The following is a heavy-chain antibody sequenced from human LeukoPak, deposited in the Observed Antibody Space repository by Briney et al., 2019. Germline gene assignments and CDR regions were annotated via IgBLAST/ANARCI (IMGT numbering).Heavy chain of an antibody. Sequence: GESLKISCKGSGYSFTSYWIGWVRQMPGKGLEWMGIIYPGDSDTRYSPSFQGQVTISADKSISTAYLQWSSLKASDTAMYYCARLRGPKQLPPTGYYYYMDVWGKGTTVTVSS. J-gene: IGHJ6*03. CDR3: ARLRGPKQLPPTGYYYYMDV. V-gene: IGHV5-51*01. D-gene: IGHD6-13*01. CDR1: GYSFTSYW. CDR2: IYPGDSDT.